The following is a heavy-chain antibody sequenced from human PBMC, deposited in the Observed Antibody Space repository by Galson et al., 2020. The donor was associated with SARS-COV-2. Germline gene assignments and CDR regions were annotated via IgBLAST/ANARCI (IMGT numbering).Heavy chain of an antibody. CDR1: GGSISSGGYY. CDR3: ARECTAMTPGPLYGMDV. CDR2: IYYSGST. V-gene: IGHV4-31*03. J-gene: IGHJ6*02. D-gene: IGHD5-18*01. Sequence: SETLSLTCTVSGGSISSGGYYWSWIRQHPGKGLEWIGYIYYSGSTYYNPSLKSRVTISVDTSKNQFSLKLSSVTAADTAVYYCARECTAMTPGPLYGMDVWGQGTTVTVSS.